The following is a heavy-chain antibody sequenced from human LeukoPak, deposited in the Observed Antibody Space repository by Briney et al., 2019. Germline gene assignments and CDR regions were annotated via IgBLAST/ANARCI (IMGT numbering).Heavy chain of an antibody. CDR1: GGTFSSYA. CDR2: IIPILGIA. CDR3: ARDLRLWSGYGPVDY. V-gene: IGHV1-69*04. Sequence: SVKVSCKASGGTFSSYAISWVRQAPGQGLEWMGRIIPILGIANYAQKFQGRVTITADKSTSTAYMELSSLRPEDTAVYYCARDLRLWSGYGPVDYWGQGTLVTVSS. D-gene: IGHD3-3*01. J-gene: IGHJ4*02.